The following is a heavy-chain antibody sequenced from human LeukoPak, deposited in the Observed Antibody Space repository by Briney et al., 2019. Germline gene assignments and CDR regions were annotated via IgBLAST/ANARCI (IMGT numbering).Heavy chain of an antibody. V-gene: IGHV3-21*01. CDR3: ARTMVRQPFDY. D-gene: IGHD3-10*01. CDR2: ISSSSSYI. CDR1: GFTFSSYS. J-gene: IGHJ4*02. Sequence: GGSLRLSCAASGFTFSSYSMNWVRPAPGKGLEWVSSISSSSSYIYYADSVKGRFTISRDNAKNSLYLQMNSLRAEDTAVYYCARTMVRQPFDYWGQGTLVTVSS.